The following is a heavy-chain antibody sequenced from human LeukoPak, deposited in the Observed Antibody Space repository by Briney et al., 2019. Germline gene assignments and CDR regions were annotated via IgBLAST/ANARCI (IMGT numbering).Heavy chain of an antibody. CDR3: ARVVGSGSFDY. J-gene: IGHJ4*02. D-gene: IGHD3-22*01. CDR2: ISANDGKT. V-gene: IGHV1-18*01. CDR1: GFVFTSYG. Sequence: ASVKVSCKASGFVFTSYGFTWVRQAPGQGLEWMGWISANDGKTHYSEKHQGRVTMSTDTVTSTAYMELRSLRSDDTAVYYCARVVGSGSFDYWGQGTLVTVSS.